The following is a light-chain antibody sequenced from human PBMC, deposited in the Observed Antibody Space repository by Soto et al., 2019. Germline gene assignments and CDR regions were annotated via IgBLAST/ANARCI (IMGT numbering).Light chain of an antibody. CDR1: QTVGTTY. V-gene: IGKV3-20*01. J-gene: IGKJ1*01. CDR3: QLYGSSRWT. Sequence: EVVLAQSPSTLSLSPGERATLSCRAIQTVGTTYLAWYQHKPGQAPRLLIYGASTRATGIPDRFSGSRSGTDFTLTISRLEPEDFAVYFCQLYGSSRWTFGQGTKVDIK. CDR2: GAS.